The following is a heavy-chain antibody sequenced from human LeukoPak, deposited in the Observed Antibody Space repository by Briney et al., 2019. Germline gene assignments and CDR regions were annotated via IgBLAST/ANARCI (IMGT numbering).Heavy chain of an antibody. CDR2: ISDGGDRT. CDR1: GLPLSNYG. CDR3: AKRGVVIRVILVGFHKEAYYFDS. V-gene: IGHV3-23*01. Sequence: GGSLTLSCAVSGLPLSNYGMSCVRHAPGKALEWVTGISDGGDRTKYADSVKGRFTISRDNPKNTLYLKMNSLRAEDTAVYFCAKRGVVIRVILVGFHKEAYYFDSWGQGALVTVSS. J-gene: IGHJ4*02. D-gene: IGHD3-22*01.